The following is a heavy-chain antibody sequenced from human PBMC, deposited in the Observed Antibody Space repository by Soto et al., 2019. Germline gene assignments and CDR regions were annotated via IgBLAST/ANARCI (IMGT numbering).Heavy chain of an antibody. CDR2: ISWNSGSI. Sequence: QPGGSLRLSCAASGFTFDDYAMHWVRQAPGKGLEWVSGISWNSGSIGYADSVKGRFTISRDNAKNSLYLQMNSLRAEDTALYYCAKESLYGYYYYGMDVWGQGTTVTVSS. V-gene: IGHV3-9*01. J-gene: IGHJ6*02. CDR1: GFTFDDYA. CDR3: AKESLYGYYYYGMDV. D-gene: IGHD4-17*01.